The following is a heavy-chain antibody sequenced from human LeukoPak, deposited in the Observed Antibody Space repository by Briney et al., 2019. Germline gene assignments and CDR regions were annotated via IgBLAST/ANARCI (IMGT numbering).Heavy chain of an antibody. V-gene: IGHV1-18*01. CDR3: AREFRLLWFGESHDAFDI. D-gene: IGHD3-10*01. Sequence: GASVKVSCKASGYTFTSYGISWVRQAPGQGLEWMGWISAYNGNTNYAQKLQGRVTMTTDTSTSTAYMELRSLRSDDTAVYYCAREFRLLWFGESHDAFDIWGQGTMVTVSS. J-gene: IGHJ3*02. CDR1: GYTFTSYG. CDR2: ISAYNGNT.